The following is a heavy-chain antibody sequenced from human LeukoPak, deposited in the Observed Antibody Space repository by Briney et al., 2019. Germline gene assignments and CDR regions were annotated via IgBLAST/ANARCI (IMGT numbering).Heavy chain of an antibody. D-gene: IGHD6-13*01. CDR1: GYTFTSYG. J-gene: IGHJ6*02. CDR2: ISAYNGNT. V-gene: IGHV1-18*01. Sequence: ASVKVSCKASGYTFTSYGISWVRHAPGQGLEWMGWISAYNGNTNYAQKLQGRVTMTTDTSTSTAYMELRSLRSDDTAVYYCARDSSSWYRSYYYGMDVWGQGTTVTVSS. CDR3: ARDSSSWYRSYYYGMDV.